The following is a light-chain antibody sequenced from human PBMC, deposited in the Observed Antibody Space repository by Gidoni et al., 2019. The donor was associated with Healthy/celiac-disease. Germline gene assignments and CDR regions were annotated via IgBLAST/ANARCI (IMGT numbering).Light chain of an antibody. Sequence: IQLTQSPSSLSASVGDRVTITCRASQRISSYLNWYQQKPGKAPKLLIYAAASLQSGVPSSFSGSGSGTDFTLTISSLQPEDFATYYCQQSYSTPWTFGQGTKVEIK. CDR1: QRISSY. J-gene: IGKJ1*01. CDR2: AAA. V-gene: IGKV1-39*01. CDR3: QQSYSTPWT.